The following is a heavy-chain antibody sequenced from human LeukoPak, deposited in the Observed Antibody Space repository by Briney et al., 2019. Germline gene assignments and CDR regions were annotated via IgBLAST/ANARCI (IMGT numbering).Heavy chain of an antibody. CDR3: AKDWNYYDTSVPFYYYYMEV. V-gene: IGHV3-30*18. CDR1: GFTFSSYW. CDR2: VSYDGSDK. J-gene: IGHJ6*03. D-gene: IGHD3-22*01. Sequence: GGSLRLSCAASGFTFSSYWMSWVRQAPGKGLEWVAVVSYDGSDKYYSDSVEGRFSISRDNSKNTVYLQMSSLRAEDTAVYFCAKDWNYYDTSVPFYYYYMEVWGKGTTVTVSS.